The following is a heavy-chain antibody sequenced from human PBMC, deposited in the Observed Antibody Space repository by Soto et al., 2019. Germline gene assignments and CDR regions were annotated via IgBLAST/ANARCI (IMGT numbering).Heavy chain of an antibody. J-gene: IGHJ6*02. Sequence: ASVKVSCKASGYTFTSYGISWVRQAPGQGLEWMGWISAYNGNTNYAQKLQGRVTMTTDTSTSTAYMELRSLRSDDTAVYYCARDRDWSGYSAYYYYYGMDVWGQGTKVTVSS. V-gene: IGHV1-18*01. D-gene: IGHD3-3*01. CDR3: ARDRDWSGYSAYYYYYGMDV. CDR2: ISAYNGNT. CDR1: GYTFTSYG.